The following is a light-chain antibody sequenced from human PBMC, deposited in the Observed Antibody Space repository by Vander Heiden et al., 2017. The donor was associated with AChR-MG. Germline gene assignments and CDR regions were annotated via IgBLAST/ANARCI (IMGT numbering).Light chain of an antibody. Sequence: SYDLTQSPSVSVSPGPTATITCSGERCMYKYTSWYHLRPGQSPVLVIFQDNLRPSGIQERFSGSNSGNTATLTISGIKSMDDGDYYWQVWDSDTDVFGTGTKVTV. CDR3: QVWDSDTDV. J-gene: IGLJ1*01. CDR1: RCMYKY. CDR2: QDN. V-gene: IGLV3-1*01.